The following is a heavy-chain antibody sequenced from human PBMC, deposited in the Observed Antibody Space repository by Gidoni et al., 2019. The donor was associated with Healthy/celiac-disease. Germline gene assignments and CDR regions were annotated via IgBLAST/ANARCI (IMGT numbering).Heavy chain of an antibody. D-gene: IGHD3-10*01. J-gene: IGHJ4*02. Sequence: QVQLVQSGAEVQKPGSSVKVSCQASGGTFSSYAINWVRQAPGQGLEWMGRIIPILGIANYAQKFQGRVTITADKSTSTAYMELSSLRSEDTAVYYCAREVHQGSYYDYWGQGTLVTVSS. V-gene: IGHV1-69*04. CDR1: GGTFSSYA. CDR3: AREVHQGSYYDY. CDR2: IIPILGIA.